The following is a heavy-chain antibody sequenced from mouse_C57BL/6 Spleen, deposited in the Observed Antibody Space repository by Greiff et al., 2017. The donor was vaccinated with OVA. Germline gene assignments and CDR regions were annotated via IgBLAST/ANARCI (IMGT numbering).Heavy chain of an antibody. CDR3: ARRDDYGEDYFDY. CDR1: GFTFSDYG. CDR2: ISSGSSTI. D-gene: IGHD2-4*01. Sequence: EVHLVESGGGLVKPGGSLKLSCAASGFTFSDYGMHWVRQAPEKGLEWVAYISSGSSTIYYADTVKGRFTISRDNAKNTLFLQMTSLRSEDTAMYYCARRDDYGEDYFDYWGQGTTLTVSS. J-gene: IGHJ2*01. V-gene: IGHV5-17*01.